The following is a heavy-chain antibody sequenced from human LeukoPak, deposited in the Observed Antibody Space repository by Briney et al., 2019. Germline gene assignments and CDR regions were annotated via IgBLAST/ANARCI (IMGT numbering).Heavy chain of an antibody. CDR3: ASQAFRAFDSSGYTGHYFDY. CDR1: GGTFSSYA. D-gene: IGHD3-22*01. V-gene: IGHV1-69*05. J-gene: IGHJ4*02. Sequence: ASVKVSCKASGGTFSSYAISWVRQAPGQGLEWMGGIIPIFGTANYAQKFQGRVTITTDESTSTAYMELSSLRSEDTAVYYCASQAFRAFDSSGYTGHYFDYWGQGTLVTVSS. CDR2: IIPIFGTA.